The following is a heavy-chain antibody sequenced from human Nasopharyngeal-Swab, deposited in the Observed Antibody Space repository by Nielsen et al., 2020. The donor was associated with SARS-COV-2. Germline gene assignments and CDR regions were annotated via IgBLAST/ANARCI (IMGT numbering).Heavy chain of an antibody. CDR2: ISSSSSYI. Sequence: GESLKISCAASGFTFSSYSMNWVRQAPGKGLEWVSSISSSSSYIYYADSVKGRFTISRDNAKNSLYLQMNSLRAEDTAVYYCARGSPYYYDSWAGPTPDFDYWGQGTLVTVSS. CDR1: GFTFSSYS. CDR3: ARGSPYYYDSWAGPTPDFDY. J-gene: IGHJ4*02. V-gene: IGHV3-21*01. D-gene: IGHD3-22*01.